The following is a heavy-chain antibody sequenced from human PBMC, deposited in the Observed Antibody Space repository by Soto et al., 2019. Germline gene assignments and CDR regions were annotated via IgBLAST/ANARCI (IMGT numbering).Heavy chain of an antibody. CDR1: GGSLSSYY. CDR2: IYYSGST. CDR3: TTVTVAYRPHFEY. Sequence: SETLSLTCTVFGGSLSSYYWSWIRQPPGQGLECIGYIYYSGSTNYKPSLKRRATISIDTSKNQFSLNMSSVTAADRAVYYCTTVTVAYRPHFEYWGQGTLVTVTS. J-gene: IGHJ4*02. V-gene: IGHV4-59*01. D-gene: IGHD3-16*01.